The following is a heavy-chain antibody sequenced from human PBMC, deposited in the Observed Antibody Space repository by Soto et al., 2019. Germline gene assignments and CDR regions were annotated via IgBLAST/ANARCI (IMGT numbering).Heavy chain of an antibody. J-gene: IGHJ5*02. CDR3: ASLYCSSTSCHRNWFDP. V-gene: IGHV4-61*01. CDR1: GGSVSSGSYY. Sequence: SETLSLTCTVSGGSVSSGSYYWSWIRQPSGKGLEWVGYIYYSGSTNYNPSLKSRVTTSVDTSKNQFSLKLSSVTAADTAVYYCASLYCSSTSCHRNWFDPWGQGTLVTVSS. D-gene: IGHD2-2*01. CDR2: IYYSGST.